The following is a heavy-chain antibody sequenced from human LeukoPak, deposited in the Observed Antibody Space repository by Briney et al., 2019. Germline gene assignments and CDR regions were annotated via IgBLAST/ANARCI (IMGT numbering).Heavy chain of an antibody. J-gene: IGHJ4*02. CDR2: ISSSSSYI. CDR1: GFTFSSYS. V-gene: IGHV3-21*01. D-gene: IGHD6-19*01. Sequence: GGSLRLSCAASGFTFSSYSMNRVRQAPGKGLEWVSSISSSSSYIYYADSVKGRFTISRDNAKNSLYLQMNSLRAEDTAVYYCAREGSSGELSFDYWGQGTLVTVSS. CDR3: AREGSSGELSFDY.